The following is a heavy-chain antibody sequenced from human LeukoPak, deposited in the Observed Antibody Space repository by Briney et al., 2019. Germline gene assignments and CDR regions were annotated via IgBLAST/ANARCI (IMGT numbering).Heavy chain of an antibody. D-gene: IGHD6-6*01. J-gene: IGHJ4*02. V-gene: IGHV1-46*01. CDR3: ARLYSSSSGFDY. CDR2: INPSGGST. CDR1: GGTFSSYA. Sequence: ASVKVSCKASGGTFSSYAISWVRQAPGQGLEWMGIINPSGGSTSYAQKFQGRVTMTRDTSTSTVYMELSSLRSEDTAVYYCARLYSSSSGFDYWGQGTLVTVSS.